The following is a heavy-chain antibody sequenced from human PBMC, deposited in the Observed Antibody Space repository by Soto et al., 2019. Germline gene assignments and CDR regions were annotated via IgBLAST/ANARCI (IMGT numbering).Heavy chain of an antibody. CDR3: ASSYVVTSYYYYYGMDV. Sequence: PGGSLRLSCAASGFTFSSYGMHWVRQAPGKGLEWVAVIWYDGSNKYYADSVKGRFTISRDNSKNTLYLQMNSLRAEDTAVYYCASSYVVTSYYYYYGMDVWGQGTTVTVSS. V-gene: IGHV3-33*01. CDR2: IWYDGSNK. J-gene: IGHJ6*02. CDR1: GFTFSSYG. D-gene: IGHD3-16*01.